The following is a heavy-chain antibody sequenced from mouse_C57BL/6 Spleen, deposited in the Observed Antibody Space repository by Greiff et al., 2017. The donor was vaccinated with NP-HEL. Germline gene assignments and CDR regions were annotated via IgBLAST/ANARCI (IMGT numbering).Heavy chain of an antibody. V-gene: IGHV1-82*01. CDR2: IYPGDGDT. Sequence: VQLQQSGPELVKPGASVKISCKASGYALSSSWMNWVKQRPGKGLEWIGRIYPGDGDTNYNGKFKGKATLTADKSSSTAYMQLSSLTSEDSAVYFCASTAQATDYAMDYWGQGTSVTVSS. CDR3: ASTAQATDYAMDY. D-gene: IGHD3-2*02. J-gene: IGHJ4*01. CDR1: GYALSSSW.